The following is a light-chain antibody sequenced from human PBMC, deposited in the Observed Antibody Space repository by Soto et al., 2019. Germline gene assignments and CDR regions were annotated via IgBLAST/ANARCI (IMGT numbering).Light chain of an antibody. CDR1: SSDVGVYDY. Sequence: QSALTQPACVSGSPGQSIAISCTGTSSDVGVYDYVSWYQQQPDKAPKLMIYEVTKRPSGVSNRFSGSKSGNTASLTISGLQAEDEADYYCSSHTSGSTRVFGTGTKLTVL. CDR2: EVT. CDR3: SSHTSGSTRV. V-gene: IGLV2-14*01. J-gene: IGLJ1*01.